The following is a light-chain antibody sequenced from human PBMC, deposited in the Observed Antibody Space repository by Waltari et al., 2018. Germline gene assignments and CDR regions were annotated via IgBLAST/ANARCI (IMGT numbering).Light chain of an antibody. CDR2: ENT. Sequence: QSVLTQPPSVSAAPGQRVTISCSGRTSNLGNNSVSWYRQFPGTAPKLLFYENTERPSGIPGRFSGSKSGTSATLDITGLQAGDEADYYCGTWDSSLSGAVFGGGTHLTVL. V-gene: IGLV1-51*02. CDR1: TSNLGNNS. J-gene: IGLJ7*01. CDR3: GTWDSSLSGAV.